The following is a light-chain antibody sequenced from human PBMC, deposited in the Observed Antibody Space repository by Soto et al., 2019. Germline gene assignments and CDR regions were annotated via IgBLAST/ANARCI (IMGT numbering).Light chain of an antibody. CDR1: QSVTNF. CDR2: AAS. CDR3: QQSYTTPWT. V-gene: IGKV1-39*01. Sequence: DIHMTQSPSSLSASVGDRVIITCRASQSVTNFLNWYQQKPGKAPNLLIYAASSLQSGVPSRFSGSASGTAFTLTISSLQPEDFATYYCQQSYTTPWTFGQGTK. J-gene: IGKJ1*01.